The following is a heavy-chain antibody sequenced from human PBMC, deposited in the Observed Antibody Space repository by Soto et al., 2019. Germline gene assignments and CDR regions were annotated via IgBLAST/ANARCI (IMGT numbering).Heavy chain of an antibody. Sequence: QVQLQESGPVLVKPSQTLSLTCTVSGGSISSGGYYWSWIRQHPGKGLEWIGYIYHSGTTYYNPSLKSRVTISVDTSKIPLSLKLTSVTAADTAVYYCAKVIGNQLLGWFDPRGPGTLVTVSS. J-gene: IGHJ5*02. D-gene: IGHD2-2*01. V-gene: IGHV4-31*03. CDR1: GGSISSGGYY. CDR3: AKVIGNQLLGWFDP. CDR2: IYHSGTT.